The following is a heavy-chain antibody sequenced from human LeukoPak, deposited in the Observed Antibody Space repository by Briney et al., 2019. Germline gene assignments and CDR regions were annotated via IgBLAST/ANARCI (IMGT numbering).Heavy chain of an antibody. Sequence: GGSLRLSRAASGFTLSSHGMSWVRQAPGKGLEWVSAISGSGGSTYYADSVKGRFTISRDNSKNTLYLQMNSLRAEDTAVYYCAKGEGSSGYRTYDYWGQGTLVTVSS. J-gene: IGHJ4*02. CDR3: AKGEGSSGYRTYDY. V-gene: IGHV3-23*01. D-gene: IGHD3-22*01. CDR1: GFTLSSHG. CDR2: ISGSGGST.